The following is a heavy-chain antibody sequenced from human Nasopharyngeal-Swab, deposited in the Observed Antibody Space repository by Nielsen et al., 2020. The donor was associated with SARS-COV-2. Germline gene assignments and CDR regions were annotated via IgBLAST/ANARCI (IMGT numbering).Heavy chain of an antibody. CDR1: GYTFTSYG. CDR2: ISAYNGNT. V-gene: IGHV1-18*01. J-gene: IGHJ6*03. Sequence: ASVKVSCKASGYTFTSYGISWVRQAPGQGREGTGWISAYNGNTNYAQKLQGRVTMTTDTATSTAYMELRSLRSDDTAVYYCARAVSWFGELSHYYYYMDVWGKGTTVTVSS. D-gene: IGHD3-10*01. CDR3: ARAVSWFGELSHYYYYMDV.